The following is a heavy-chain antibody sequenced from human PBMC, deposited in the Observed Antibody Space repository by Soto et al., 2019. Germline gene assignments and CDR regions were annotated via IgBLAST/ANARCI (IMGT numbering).Heavy chain of an antibody. J-gene: IGHJ5*02. CDR2: INSDGSST. CDR3: AIDPGYSSGWYWFDP. Sequence: EVQLVESGGGLVQPGGSLRLSCAASGFTFSSYWMHWVRQAPGKGLVWVSRINSDGSSTSYADSVKGRFTISRDNAKNTLYLQMNSLRAEDTAVYYCAIDPGYSSGWYWFDPWGQGTLVTVSS. V-gene: IGHV3-74*01. CDR1: GFTFSSYW. D-gene: IGHD6-19*01.